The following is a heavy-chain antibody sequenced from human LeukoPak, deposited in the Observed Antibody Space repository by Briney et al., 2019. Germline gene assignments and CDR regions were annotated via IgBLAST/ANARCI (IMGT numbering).Heavy chain of an antibody. V-gene: IGHV3-23*01. J-gene: IGHJ5*02. D-gene: IGHD6-13*01. CDR1: GFTFSSYS. CDR2: ISGSGGTT. Sequence: QSGGSLRLSCTASGFTFSSYSMTWVRQAPGKGLEWVSAISGSGGTTYYADSVKGRFTISRDNSKNTLYLQMNSLRAEDTAVYYCAKPPVYSSSWIPNWFDPWGQGTLVTVSS. CDR3: AKPPVYSSSWIPNWFDP.